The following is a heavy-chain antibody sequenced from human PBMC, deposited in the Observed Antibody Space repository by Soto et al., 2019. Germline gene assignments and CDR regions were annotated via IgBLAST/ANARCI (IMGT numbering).Heavy chain of an antibody. CDR1: GGSISSGGYY. D-gene: IGHD6-13*01. CDR2: IYYSGST. J-gene: IGHJ6*02. Sequence: SETLSLTCTVSGGSISSGGYYWSWIRQHPGKGLEWIGYIYYSGSTYYNPSLKSRVTISVDTSKNQFSLKLSSVTAADTAVYYCARDMRSSSWSINYYYYYGMDVWGQGTTVTVSS. V-gene: IGHV4-31*03. CDR3: ARDMRSSSWSINYYYYYGMDV.